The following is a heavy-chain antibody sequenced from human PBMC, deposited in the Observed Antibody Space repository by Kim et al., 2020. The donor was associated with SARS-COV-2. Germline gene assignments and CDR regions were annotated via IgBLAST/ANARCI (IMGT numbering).Heavy chain of an antibody. CDR2: IYHSGST. D-gene: IGHD4-17*01. CDR3: ARDARGVTTGFDY. V-gene: IGHV4-4*02. J-gene: IGHJ4*02. CDR1: GGSISSSNW. Sequence: SETLSLTCAVSGGSISSSNWWSWVRQPPGKGLEWIGEIYHSGSTNYNPSLKSRVTISVDKSKNQFSLKLSSVTAADTAVYYCARDARGVTTGFDYWGQGTLVTVSS.